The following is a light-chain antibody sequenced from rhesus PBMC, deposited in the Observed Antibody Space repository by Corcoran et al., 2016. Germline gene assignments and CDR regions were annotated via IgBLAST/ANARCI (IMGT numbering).Light chain of an antibody. CDR2: EVS. Sequence: DIVMTQTPLSLPVTPGEPASISCRSSQSLLDSEDGNTYLDWYLQKPGQSLQLLIYEVSNRASGVPERFSGSGSDNDFTLKISRVEAEDVGVYYCMQGIEFPYSFGQGTKVEIK. V-gene: IGKV2-104*02. CDR3: MQGIEFPYS. J-gene: IGKJ2*01. CDR1: QSLLDSEDGNTY.